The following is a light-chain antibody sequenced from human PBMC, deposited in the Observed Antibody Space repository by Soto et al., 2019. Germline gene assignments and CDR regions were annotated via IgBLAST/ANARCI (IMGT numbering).Light chain of an antibody. CDR2: DAS. J-gene: IGKJ1*01. CDR1: QSISSW. CDR3: QQYETFSGT. Sequence: DIQMTQSPSTLSGSVGDRVTITCRASQSISSWLAWYQQKPGEAPKLLIYDASALPRGVPSRFSGSGPGTKFTLTIASLQPDDFATYYCQQYETFSGTFGPGTKVDIK. V-gene: IGKV1-5*01.